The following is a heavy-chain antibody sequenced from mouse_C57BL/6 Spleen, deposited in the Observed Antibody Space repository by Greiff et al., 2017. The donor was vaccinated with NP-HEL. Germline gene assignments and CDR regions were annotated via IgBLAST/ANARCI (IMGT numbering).Heavy chain of an antibody. Sequence: VMLVESGPELVKPGASVKISCKASGYSFTSYYIHWVKQRPGQGLEWIGWIYPGSGNTKYNEKFKGKATLTADTSSSTAYMQLSSLTSEDSAVYYCARVGAAQAFDYWGQGTTLTVSS. CDR2: IYPGSGNT. CDR1: GYSFTSYY. J-gene: IGHJ2*01. V-gene: IGHV1-66*01. CDR3: ARVGAAQAFDY. D-gene: IGHD3-2*02.